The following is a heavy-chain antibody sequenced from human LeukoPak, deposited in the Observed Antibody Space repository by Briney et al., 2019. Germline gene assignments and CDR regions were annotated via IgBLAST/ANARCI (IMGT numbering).Heavy chain of an antibody. D-gene: IGHD2-15*01. CDR2: IYYSGST. V-gene: IGHV4-31*03. J-gene: IGHJ5*02. CDR1: GGSINSGGYY. CDR3: ARDEGYCSGGSCFNGWFDP. Sequence: KSSETLSLTCTVSGGSINSGGYYWSWIRQYPGKGLEWIGYIYYSGSTYYNPSLKSRVTISVDTSKNQLSLKLSSVTAVDTAVYYCARDEGYCSGGSCFNGWFDPWGQGTVVTVSS.